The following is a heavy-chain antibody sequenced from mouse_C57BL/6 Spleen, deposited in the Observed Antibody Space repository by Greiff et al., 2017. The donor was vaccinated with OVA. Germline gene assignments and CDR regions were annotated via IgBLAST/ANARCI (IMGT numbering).Heavy chain of an antibody. J-gene: IGHJ2*01. D-gene: IGHD1-1*01. V-gene: IGHV1-15*01. CDR1: GYTFTDYE. CDR2: IDPETGGT. CDR3: TRGLHYYGSSFDY. Sequence: QVQLQQSGAELVRPGASVTLSCKASGYTFTDYEMHWVKQTPVHGLEWIGAIDPETGGTAYNQKFKGKAILTADKSSSTAYMELRSLTSEDSAVYYCTRGLHYYGSSFDYWGQGTTLTVSS.